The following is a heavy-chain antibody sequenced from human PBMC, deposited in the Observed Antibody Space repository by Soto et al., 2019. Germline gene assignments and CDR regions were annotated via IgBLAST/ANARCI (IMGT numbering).Heavy chain of an antibody. Sequence: QVQLQESGPGLVKPSQTLSLTCTVSGGSISSGDYCWSWIRQPPGKGLEWIGYIYYSGSTYYNPSLKSRVTISVDTSKNQFSLKLSSVTAADTAVYYCARDWGNREVVDAFDIWGQGTMVTVSS. V-gene: IGHV4-30-4*01. CDR2: IYYSGST. D-gene: IGHD3-16*01. CDR3: ARDWGNREVVDAFDI. J-gene: IGHJ3*02. CDR1: GGSISSGDYC.